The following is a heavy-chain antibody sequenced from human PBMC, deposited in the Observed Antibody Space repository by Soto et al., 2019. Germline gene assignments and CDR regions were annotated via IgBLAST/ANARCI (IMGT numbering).Heavy chain of an antibody. J-gene: IGHJ5*02. CDR1: GGTFSSYA. CDR3: ARNLRSGRYFDWLANWFDP. V-gene: IGHV1-69*01. CDR2: IIPIFGTA. Sequence: QVQLVQSGAEVKKPGSSVKVSCKASGGTFSSYAISWVRQAPGQGLEWMGGIIPIFGTANYAQKFQGRVTITADESTSTAYMELSSLRSEDTAVYYCARNLRSGRYFDWLANWFDPWGQGTLVTVSS. D-gene: IGHD3-9*01.